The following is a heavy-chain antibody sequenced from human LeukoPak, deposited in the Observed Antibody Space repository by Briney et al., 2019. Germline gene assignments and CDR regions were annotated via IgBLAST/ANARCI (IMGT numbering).Heavy chain of an antibody. J-gene: IGHJ6*03. CDR1: GGSISSGSYY. CDR3: ARGFVSYYYMDV. D-gene: IGHD6-6*01. Sequence: SETLSLTCTVSGGSISSGSYYWSWIRQPAGKGLEWIGRIYTSGSTNYNPSLKSRVTISVDTSKNQFSLKLSSVTAADTAVYYCARGFVSYYYMDVWGKGTTVTVSS. CDR2: IYTSGST. V-gene: IGHV4-61*02.